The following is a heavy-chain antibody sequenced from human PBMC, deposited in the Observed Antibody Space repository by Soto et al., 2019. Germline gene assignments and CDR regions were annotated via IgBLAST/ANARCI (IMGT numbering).Heavy chain of an antibody. CDR1: GFTFSDYY. CDR3: AKGPGYCSSTTCTRSFDY. D-gene: IGHD2-2*01. J-gene: IGHJ4*02. CDR2: ISSSGSTI. Sequence: GGSLRLACAASGFTFSDYYMSWIRQAPGKGLEWVSYISSSGSTIYYADSVKGRFTISRDNSKNTLYLQMNSLRAEDTAVYYCAKGPGYCSSTTCTRSFDYWGQGTLLTVSS. V-gene: IGHV3-11*04.